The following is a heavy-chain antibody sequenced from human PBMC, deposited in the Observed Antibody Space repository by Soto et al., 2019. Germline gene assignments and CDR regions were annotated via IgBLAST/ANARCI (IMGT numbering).Heavy chain of an antibody. D-gene: IGHD3-10*01. J-gene: IGHJ4*02. CDR3: IRGPRPSSVGTGAF. Sequence: XGCLSLSCAASGFVFNMYWMHWVRQVPGEGPEWVTRINDDGTRTDYADSAKGRFTIPRDNAKDILYLQMNALRVDDTAVYYCIRGPRPSSVGTGAFWGQGTLVTVSS. CDR1: GFVFNMYW. V-gene: IGHV3-74*01. CDR2: INDDGTRT.